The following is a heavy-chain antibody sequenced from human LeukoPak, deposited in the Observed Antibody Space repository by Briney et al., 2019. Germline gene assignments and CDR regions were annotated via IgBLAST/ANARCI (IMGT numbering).Heavy chain of an antibody. CDR1: GGSISSYY. J-gene: IGHJ1*01. D-gene: IGHD3-10*01. V-gene: IGHV4-59*01. Sequence: SETLSLTCTVSGGSISSYYGSWIRQPPGQRPEWVGSNSYIGSTIYHPSLKRRVTMSVDLSKNQFSLKLSSVAAADTAVYYCARASGADRPSDNWGKGTLVTVSS. CDR3: ARASGADRPSDN. CDR2: NSYIGST.